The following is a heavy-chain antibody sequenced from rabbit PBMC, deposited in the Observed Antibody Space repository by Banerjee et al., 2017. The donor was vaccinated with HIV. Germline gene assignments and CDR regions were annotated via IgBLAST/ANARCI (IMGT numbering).Heavy chain of an antibody. CDR1: GFSFSSSYW. CDR3: ARDLAGVIGWNFGL. Sequence: QEQLVESGGGLVQPGGSLKLSCKASGFSFSSSYWICWVRQAPGKGPEWIACIYAGSSGVTYYATWAKGRFTISKTSSTTVTLQMTSLTAADTATYLCARDLAGVIGWNFGLWGQGTLVTVS. D-gene: IGHD4-1*01. CDR2: IYAGSSGVT. V-gene: IGHV1S45*01. J-gene: IGHJ4*01.